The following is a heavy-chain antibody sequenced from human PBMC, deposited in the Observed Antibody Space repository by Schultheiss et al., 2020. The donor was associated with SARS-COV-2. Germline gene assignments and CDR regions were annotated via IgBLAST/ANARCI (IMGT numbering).Heavy chain of an antibody. V-gene: IGHV4-39*07. CDR3: ARVSYYYYGMDV. CDR1: GGSISSGDYY. Sequence: SETLSLTCTVSGGSISSGDYYWSWIRQPPGKGLEWIGEINHSGSTNYNPSLKSRVTISVDTSKNQFSLKLSSVTAADTAVYYCARVSYYYYGMDVWGQGTTVTVSS. CDR2: INHSGST. J-gene: IGHJ6*02.